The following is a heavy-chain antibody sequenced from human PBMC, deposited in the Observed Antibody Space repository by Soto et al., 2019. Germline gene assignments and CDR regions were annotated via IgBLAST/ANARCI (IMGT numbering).Heavy chain of an antibody. Sequence: QITLKESGPTLVKPTQTLTLTCTFSGFSLSTSGVGVGWIRQPPGKALEWLALIYWDDDKRYSPSLKSRLTIPKDTSKNQVVLTMTNMDPVDTATYYCAHNSPPLSSGWRSNWFDPWGQGTLVTVSS. D-gene: IGHD6-19*01. CDR1: GFSLSTSGVG. CDR2: IYWDDDK. CDR3: AHNSPPLSSGWRSNWFDP. J-gene: IGHJ5*02. V-gene: IGHV2-5*02.